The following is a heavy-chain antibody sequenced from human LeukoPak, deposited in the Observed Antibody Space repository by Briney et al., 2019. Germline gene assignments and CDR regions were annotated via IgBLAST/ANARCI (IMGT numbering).Heavy chain of an antibody. CDR3: ATEVWFRADS. Sequence: GGSLRLSCAASGFTFSVYWMTWVRQAPGKGLEWVATIDQYGGQKNYVESVKGRFTISRDNAENSLFLQMNRLRADDTAVYYCATEVWFRADSWGQGTLVTVSS. CDR2: IDQYGGQK. D-gene: IGHD3-10*01. V-gene: IGHV3-7*05. CDR1: GFTFSVYW. J-gene: IGHJ4*02.